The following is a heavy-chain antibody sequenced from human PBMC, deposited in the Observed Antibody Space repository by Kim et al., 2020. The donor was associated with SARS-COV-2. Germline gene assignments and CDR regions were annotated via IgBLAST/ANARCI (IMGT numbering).Heavy chain of an antibody. Sequence: SETLSLTCTVSGASIVDNYWSWIRQAPGKGLEWIGYVYYTGTTNYSPSLRSRVTISVETSKNQFSLKLRSVTAADTAVYYCARDQARVSARADWSLPVGFDPWGQGTLVTVSS. CDR2: VYYTGTT. J-gene: IGHJ5*02. V-gene: IGHV4-59*13. CDR1: GASIVDNY. D-gene: IGHD3-9*01. CDR3: ARDQARVSARADWSLPVGFDP.